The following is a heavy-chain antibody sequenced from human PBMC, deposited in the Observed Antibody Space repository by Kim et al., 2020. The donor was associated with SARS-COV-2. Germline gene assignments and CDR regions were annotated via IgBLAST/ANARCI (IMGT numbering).Heavy chain of an antibody. J-gene: IGHJ6*02. CDR2: ISAYNGNT. V-gene: IGHV1-18*01. CDR1: GYTFTSYG. Sequence: ASVKVSCKASGYTFTSYGISWVRQAPGQGLEWMGWISAYNGNTNYAQKLQGRVTMTTDTSTRTAYMELRSLRSDDTAVYYCAREIAARLILNYYYYGIDVWGQGSTVTISS. CDR3: AREIAARLILNYYYYGIDV. D-gene: IGHD6-6*01.